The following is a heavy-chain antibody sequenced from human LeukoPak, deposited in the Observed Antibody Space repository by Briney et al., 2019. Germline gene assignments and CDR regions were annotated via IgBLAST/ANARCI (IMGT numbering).Heavy chain of an antibody. CDR2: INPNSGGT. V-gene: IGHV1-2*02. D-gene: IGHD1-26*01. CDR3: ARDNSGSINWFDP. Sequence: GASVKVSCKASGYTFTGYYMHWVRQAPGQGLEWMGWINPNSGGTDYAQKFQGRVTMTRDTSISTAYMELSRLRSDDTAVYYCARDNSGSINWFDPWGQGTLVTVSS. J-gene: IGHJ5*02. CDR1: GYTFTGYY.